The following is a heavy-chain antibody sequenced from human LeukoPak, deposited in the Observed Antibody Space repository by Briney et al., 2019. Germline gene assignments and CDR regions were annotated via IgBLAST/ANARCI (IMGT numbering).Heavy chain of an antibody. V-gene: IGHV4-4*07. CDR2: IHTSAST. D-gene: IGHD4-17*01. J-gene: IGHJ3*02. CDR1: GASIRSYS. CDR3: ARDGEYSDDAFDI. Sequence: PSETLSLTCSVSGASIRSYSWSWLRQPARKGLEWIGRIHTSASTEYNPSLKSRVTMSVDTSKNQFSLKLNSVTAADTAVYFCARDGEYSDDAFDIWGQGTLVTVSS.